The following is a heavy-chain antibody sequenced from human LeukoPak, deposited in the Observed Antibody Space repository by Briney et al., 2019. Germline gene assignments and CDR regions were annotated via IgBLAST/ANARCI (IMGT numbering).Heavy chain of an antibody. CDR3: ARDGSRAVAGTGY. V-gene: IGHV3-21*01. CDR2: ISSSSYI. CDR1: GFTFSSYS. J-gene: IGHJ4*02. D-gene: IGHD6-19*01. Sequence: PGGSLRLSCAASGFTFSSYSMNWVRQAPGKGLEWVSSISSSSYIYYADSVKGRFTISRDNAKNSLYLQMNSLRAEDTAVYYCARDGSRAVAGTGYWGQGTLVTVSS.